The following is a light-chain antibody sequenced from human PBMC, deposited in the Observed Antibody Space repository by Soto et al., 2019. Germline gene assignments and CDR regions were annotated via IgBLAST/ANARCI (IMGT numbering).Light chain of an antibody. Sequence: DIQMTQSPSTLSASVGDRVTITCRASQSISSWLAWYQQKPGKAPKLLIYKASSLESGVPSRFSGSGSGTEFTLTISRLEPGEFAVYYCQQYGSSPRTVGQGTRLEIK. J-gene: IGKJ5*01. CDR3: QQYGSSPRT. V-gene: IGKV1-5*03. CDR1: QSISSW. CDR2: KAS.